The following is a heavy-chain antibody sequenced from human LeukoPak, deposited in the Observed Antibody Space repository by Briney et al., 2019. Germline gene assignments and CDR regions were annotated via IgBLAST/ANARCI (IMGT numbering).Heavy chain of an antibody. V-gene: IGHV1-3*04. Sequence: GASVKVSCKASGYTFSSYAMHWVRQAPGQRPEWMGWINSGNSNTKYDQKFQGRVTITRDTSANTAYMELSSLRSEDTAVYYCARELWLGSFYYYYYGLDVWGQGTTVTVSS. CDR1: GYTFSSYA. CDR2: INSGNSNT. D-gene: IGHD6-19*01. J-gene: IGHJ6*02. CDR3: ARELWLGSFYYYYYGLDV.